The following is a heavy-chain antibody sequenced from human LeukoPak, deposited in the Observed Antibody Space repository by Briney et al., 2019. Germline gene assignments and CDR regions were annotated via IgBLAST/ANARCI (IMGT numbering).Heavy chain of an antibody. D-gene: IGHD6-19*01. V-gene: IGHV4-39*01. CDR3: ARAYSSGWYGVEFFDY. J-gene: IGHJ4*02. CDR2: IYYSGST. CDR1: GGSISSSSYY. Sequence: PSETLSLTCTVSGGSISSSSYYWGWIRQPPGKGLEWIGSIYYSGSTYYNPSLKSRVTISVDTSKNQLSLKLSSVTAADTAVYCCARAYSSGWYGVEFFDYWGQGTLVTVSS.